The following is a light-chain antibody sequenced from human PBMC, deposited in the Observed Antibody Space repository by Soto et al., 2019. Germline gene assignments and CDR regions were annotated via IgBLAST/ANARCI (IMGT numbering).Light chain of an antibody. V-gene: IGLV3-21*04. J-gene: IGLJ2*01. CDR2: YDK. CDR1: NIGSKS. CDR3: QVWNDSGDHAI. Sequence: SYELTQSPSISVAPGQTARVTCGADNIGSKSVHWYQQKPGQAPVLVIYYDKDRPSGIPDRFSGSNSGNTATLTISSVEAGDEADYYCQVWNDSGDHAIFGGGTKLTVL.